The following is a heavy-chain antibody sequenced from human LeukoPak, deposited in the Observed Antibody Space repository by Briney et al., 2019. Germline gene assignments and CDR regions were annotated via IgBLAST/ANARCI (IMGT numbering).Heavy chain of an antibody. J-gene: IGHJ4*02. V-gene: IGHV3-23*01. CDR3: AKVSVPLYGDYDRGY. Sequence: GGSLRLSCAASGFTFSSYAMSWVRQAPGKGLEWVSAISGSGGSTYYAGSVKGRFTISRDNSKNTLYLQMNSLRAEDTAVYYCAKVSVPLYGDYDRGYWGQGTLVTVSS. D-gene: IGHD4-17*01. CDR1: GFTFSSYA. CDR2: ISGSGGST.